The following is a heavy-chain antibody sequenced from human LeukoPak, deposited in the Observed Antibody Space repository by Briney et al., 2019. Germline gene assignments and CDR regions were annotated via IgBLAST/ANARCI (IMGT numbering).Heavy chain of an antibody. Sequence: GGSLRLSCAASGFTFGSYAMHWVRQAPGKGLEWVAVISYDGSNKYYADSVKGRFTISRDNSKNTLYLQMNSLRAEDTAVYYCARDRDSSGYLDAFDIWGQGTMVTVSS. V-gene: IGHV3-30-3*01. CDR2: ISYDGSNK. J-gene: IGHJ3*02. CDR3: ARDRDSSGYLDAFDI. CDR1: GFTFGSYA. D-gene: IGHD3-22*01.